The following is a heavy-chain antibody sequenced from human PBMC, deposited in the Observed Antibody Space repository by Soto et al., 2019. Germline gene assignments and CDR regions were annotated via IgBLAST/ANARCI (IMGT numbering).Heavy chain of an antibody. Sequence: PGGSLRLSCAASGFTFSSYGMHWVRQAPGKGLEWVAVIWYDGSNKYYADSVKGRFTISRDNSKNTLYLQMNSLRAEDTAVYYCARDFLGWELGYYYYYGMDVWGQGTTVTVSS. V-gene: IGHV3-33*01. CDR3: ARDFLGWELGYYYYYGMDV. J-gene: IGHJ6*02. CDR2: IWYDGSNK. D-gene: IGHD1-26*01. CDR1: GFTFSSYG.